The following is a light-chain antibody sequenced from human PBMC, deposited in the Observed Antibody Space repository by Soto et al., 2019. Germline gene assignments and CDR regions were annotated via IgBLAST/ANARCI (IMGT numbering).Light chain of an antibody. CDR1: QGIRSY. V-gene: IGKV1-9*01. CDR3: HQYNIWPALI. Sequence: DIQMTHSPSTLSASEGDRVTISCRSSQGIRSYLAWYQQKPGKAPKLLIYAASTLQSGVPSRFSGSGSGTEFTLTISSLQPEDSAVYYCHQYNIWPALIFGGGTKVDIK. J-gene: IGKJ4*01. CDR2: AAS.